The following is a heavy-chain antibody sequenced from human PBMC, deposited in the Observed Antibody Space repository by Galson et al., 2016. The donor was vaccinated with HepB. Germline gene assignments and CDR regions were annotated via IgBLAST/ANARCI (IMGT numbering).Heavy chain of an antibody. J-gene: IGHJ5*02. CDR3: ARFASTVTFNWFDP. CDR1: GGSISTSY. V-gene: IGHV4-59*01. D-gene: IGHD4-17*01. Sequence: SETLSLTCTVSGGSISTSYWSWIRQPPGKGLEWIGYIYYTGNTNYNLSLKSRVTISVDKSKNLFPLKMTTVTAADTAVDYCARFASTVTFNWFDPWCQGTLVTVSS. CDR2: IYYTGNT.